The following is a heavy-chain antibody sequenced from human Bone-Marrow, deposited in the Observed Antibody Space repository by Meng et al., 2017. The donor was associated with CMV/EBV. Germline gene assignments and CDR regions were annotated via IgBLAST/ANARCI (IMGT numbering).Heavy chain of an antibody. CDR2: IDPGAGST. CDR1: GYTLARYY. CDR3: AREGWLQYPRYYYYGMDV. J-gene: IGHJ6*02. V-gene: IGHV1-46*01. D-gene: IGHD4-11*01. Sequence: ASVKVSCKASGYTLARYYIHWVRQAPGQGLEWMGIIDPGAGSTTYAQKFQDRVTMTRDTSASTVYMELSSLTSDDTAIYYCAREGWLQYPRYYYYGMDVWGQGTTVT.